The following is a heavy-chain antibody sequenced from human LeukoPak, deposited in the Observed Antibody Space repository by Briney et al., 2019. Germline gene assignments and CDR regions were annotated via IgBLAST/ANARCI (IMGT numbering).Heavy chain of an antibody. J-gene: IGHJ4*02. CDR1: GFTFSSYA. CDR2: ISSNGGST. V-gene: IGHV3-64*01. CDR3: ARSMLRFLEWLPVDY. Sequence: GSLRLSCAAPGFTFSSYAMHWVRQAPGKGLEFVSAISSNGGSTYYANSVKGRFTISRDNSKNTLYLQMGSLRAEDMAVYYCARSMLRFLEWLPVDYWGQGTLVTVSS. D-gene: IGHD3-3*01.